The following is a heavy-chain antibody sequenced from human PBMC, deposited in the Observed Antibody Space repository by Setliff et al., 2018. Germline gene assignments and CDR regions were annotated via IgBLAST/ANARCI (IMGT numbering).Heavy chain of an antibody. CDR3: ARDLIRGAPNWFDP. CDR1: GFTFSDYW. Sequence: PGGSLRLSCAASGFTFSDYWMYWVRQAPGKGLVWVSRISRDGSSTAYADSVKGRLTISRDNARNTLYLQMNSLRVEDTAVYYCARDLIRGAPNWFDPWGQGTLVTVSS. V-gene: IGHV3-74*01. D-gene: IGHD3-10*01. CDR2: ISRDGSST. J-gene: IGHJ5*02.